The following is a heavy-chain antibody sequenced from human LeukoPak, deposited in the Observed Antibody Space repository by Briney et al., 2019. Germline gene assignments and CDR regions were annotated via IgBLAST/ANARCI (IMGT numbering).Heavy chain of an antibody. V-gene: IGHV3-53*01. D-gene: IGHD6-19*01. CDR2: LYSGGAT. Sequence: GGSLRLSCAASGFTVSSNYMSWVRQPAGKGLEWVSVLYSGGATFYADSVKGRFTISRDTSKNTLYLQMNDLRADDTAVYYCTKLKGWYGEGFFDYWGQGTLVTVSS. CDR3: TKLKGWYGEGFFDY. J-gene: IGHJ4*02. CDR1: GFTVSSNY.